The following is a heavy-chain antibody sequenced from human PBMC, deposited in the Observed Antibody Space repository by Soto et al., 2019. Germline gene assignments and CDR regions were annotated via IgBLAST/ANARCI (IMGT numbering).Heavy chain of an antibody. CDR1: GYSFSNYW. J-gene: IGHJ4*02. CDR2: IFPDDSDT. D-gene: IGHD2-15*01. V-gene: IGHV5-51*01. CDR3: ASCVVVPSKMHYFDV. Sequence: PGESLKISCKGAGYSFSNYWIAWVRQMPGKGLEWMGIIFPDDSDTKYSPSFQGQVSISADKSISTAYLQWSSLKASDTAMYYCASCVVVPSKMHYFDVWGQGTLVTVSS.